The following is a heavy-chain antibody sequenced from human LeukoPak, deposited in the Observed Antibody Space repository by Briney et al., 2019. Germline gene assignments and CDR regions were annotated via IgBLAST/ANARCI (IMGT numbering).Heavy chain of an antibody. V-gene: IGHV1-2*02. D-gene: IGHD3-22*01. CDR2: INPNSGGR. CDR3: ARGPYSYDSSGAFDI. J-gene: IGHJ3*02. CDR1: GYTFTAYY. Sequence: GASVKVSCKASGYTFTAYYMHWVRQAPGQGLEWMGWINPNSGGRNYAQNFQGRVTMTRDTSISTAHMELSRLRSDDTAVYYCARGPYSYDSSGAFDIWGQGTMVTVSS.